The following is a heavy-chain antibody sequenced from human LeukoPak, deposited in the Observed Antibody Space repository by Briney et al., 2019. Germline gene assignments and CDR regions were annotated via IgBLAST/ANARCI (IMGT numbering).Heavy chain of an antibody. Sequence: PGGSLRLSRAASGLSFIRYAMSWVRQAPGKGLEWVSAISVSGGSTYYTGSVKGRFTISRDNSKNTLYLQMTSLRAEATAGYYCAKVPLSGSYLYFDYWGQGTLVTVSS. CDR1: GLSFIRYA. J-gene: IGHJ4*02. CDR3: AKVPLSGSYLYFDY. V-gene: IGHV3-23*01. D-gene: IGHD1-26*01. CDR2: ISVSGGST.